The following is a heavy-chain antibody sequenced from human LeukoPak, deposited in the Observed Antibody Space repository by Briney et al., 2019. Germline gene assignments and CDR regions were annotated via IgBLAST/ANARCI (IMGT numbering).Heavy chain of an antibody. J-gene: IGHJ5*02. V-gene: IGHV3-30*18. Sequence: GRSLRLSCAASGFTFSNFGMPWVRQAPGKGLEWVAVISYDGSNKYYADSVKGRFTISRDNSKNTLYLQMNSLRAEDTAVYYCAKANHAVVVPADWFDPWGQGTLVTVSS. CDR3: AKANHAVVVPADWFDP. CDR1: GFTFSNFG. D-gene: IGHD2-2*01. CDR2: ISYDGSNK.